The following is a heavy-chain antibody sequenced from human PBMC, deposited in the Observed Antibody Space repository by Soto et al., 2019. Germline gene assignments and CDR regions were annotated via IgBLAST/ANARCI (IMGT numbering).Heavy chain of an antibody. CDR2: SYYSGST. CDR1: GGYISSGGYY. CDR3: AREPDY. Sequence: QVQLQESVPGLVKPSQTLSLTCTVSGGYISSGGYYWSWIRQHPGKGLEWLGYSYYSGSTYDNPSLKSRVTISVDTSKNQFSLKLSTVTAAATDVYYCAREPDYWGQGALVTFSS. V-gene: IGHV4-31*03. J-gene: IGHJ4*02.